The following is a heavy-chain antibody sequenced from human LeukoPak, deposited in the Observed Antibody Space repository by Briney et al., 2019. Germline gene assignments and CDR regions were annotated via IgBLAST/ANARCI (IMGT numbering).Heavy chain of an antibody. CDR3: AKDTSPHYYYYGMDV. Sequence: GGSLRLSCAAPGFTFDDYAMHWVRQAPGKGLEWVSGISWNSGSIGYADSVKGRFTISRDNAKNSLYLQMNSLRAEDTALYYCAKDTSPHYYYYGMDVWGQGTTVTVSS. CDR1: GFTFDDYA. J-gene: IGHJ6*02. CDR2: ISWNSGSI. V-gene: IGHV3-9*01.